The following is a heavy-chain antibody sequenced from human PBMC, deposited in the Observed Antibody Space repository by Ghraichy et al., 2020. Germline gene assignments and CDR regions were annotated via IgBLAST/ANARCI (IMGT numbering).Heavy chain of an antibody. CDR3: ATDRYCAGGSCFDY. CDR2: IYYSGTA. V-gene: IGHV4-59*13. D-gene: IGHD2-8*02. J-gene: IGHJ4*02. Sequence: SETLSLTCTVSGGSINSYYWSWIRQPPGKGLEWIGYIYYSGTANYSPSLRNRVTISVDTSNNQFSLKLSSVTAADTAVYYCATDRYCAGGSCFDYWGQGTIVTVSS. CDR1: GGSINSYY.